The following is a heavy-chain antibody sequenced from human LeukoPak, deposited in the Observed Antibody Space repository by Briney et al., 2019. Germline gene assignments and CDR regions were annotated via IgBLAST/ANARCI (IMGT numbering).Heavy chain of an antibody. D-gene: IGHD1-7*01. CDR3: AREDSITGTYFDY. CDR2: IKSKTDGGTT. CDR1: GFTFSNAW. V-gene: IGHV3-15*01. J-gene: IGHJ4*02. Sequence: PGGSLRLSCAASGFTFSNAWMSWVRQAPGKGLEWVGRIKSKTDGGTTDYAAPVKGRFTISRDDSKNTLYLQMNSLKTEDTAVYYCAREDSITGTYFDYWGQGTLVTVSS.